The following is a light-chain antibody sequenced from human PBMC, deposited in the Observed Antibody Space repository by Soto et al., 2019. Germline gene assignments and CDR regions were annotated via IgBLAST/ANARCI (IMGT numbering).Light chain of an antibody. CDR1: SSDVGAYHS. Sequence: QSALTQPASVSGSPGQSFTIPCTGSSSDVGAYHSVSWYQQHPGKAPKLIIFDVSNGPSGVSNRFSGSKSGNTASLTISGLQAEDEADYYCSSFTDTGTVMFGGGTKPTVL. CDR2: DVS. CDR3: SSFTDTGTVM. J-gene: IGLJ3*02. V-gene: IGLV2-14*03.